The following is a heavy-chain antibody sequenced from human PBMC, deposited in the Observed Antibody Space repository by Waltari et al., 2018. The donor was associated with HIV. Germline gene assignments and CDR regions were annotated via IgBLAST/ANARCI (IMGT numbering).Heavy chain of an antibody. Sequence: QLQLQESGPGLVKPSETLSLTCTVSGGSISSSTYYWGWIRRPPGKGLVWIGSIYYSGSTYYNPSLKSRVTISVDTSKNQFSLKLSSVTAADTAVYYCARLQEAAVAGTTGLDYWGQGTLVTVSS. J-gene: IGHJ4*02. CDR3: ARLQEAAVAGTTGLDY. CDR1: GGSISSSTYY. V-gene: IGHV4-39*01. CDR2: IYYSGST. D-gene: IGHD6-19*01.